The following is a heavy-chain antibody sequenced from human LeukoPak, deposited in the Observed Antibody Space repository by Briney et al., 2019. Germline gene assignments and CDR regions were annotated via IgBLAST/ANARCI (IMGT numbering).Heavy chain of an antibody. J-gene: IGHJ4*02. D-gene: IGHD3-3*01. Sequence: ASVKVSCKASGYTFTNYGITWVRQAPGQGLEWMGGIIPIFGTANYAQKFQGRVTITTDESTSTAYMELSSLRSEDTAVYYCARGGDYDFWSGYYYFDYWGQGTLVTVSS. CDR2: IIPIFGTA. CDR3: ARGGDYDFWSGYYYFDY. CDR1: GYTFTNYG. V-gene: IGHV1-69*05.